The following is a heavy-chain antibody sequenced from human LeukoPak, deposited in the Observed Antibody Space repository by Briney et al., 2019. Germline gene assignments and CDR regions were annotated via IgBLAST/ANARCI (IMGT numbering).Heavy chain of an antibody. J-gene: IGHJ6*02. CDR1: GFTFNSYW. Sequence: GGSLRLSCEASGFTFNSYWMSWGGQAPGKWLEWVANIKQDGSEKYYVDSLKGRFTISRDNAKNSLYLQMNSLRAEDTAVYYCARDRATLRVWGQGTTVIVSS. V-gene: IGHV3-7*01. CDR2: IKQDGSEK. CDR3: ARDRATLRV.